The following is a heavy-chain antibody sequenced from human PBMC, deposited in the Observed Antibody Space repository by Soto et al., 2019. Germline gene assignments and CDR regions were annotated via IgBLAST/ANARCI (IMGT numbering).Heavy chain of an antibody. CDR1: GGSFSGYY. CDR2: INHSGST. J-gene: IGHJ4*02. CDR3: ARMGITMVRGS. Sequence: QVQLQQWGAGLLKPSETLSLTCAVYGGSFSGYYWSWIRQPPGKGLEWIGEINHSGSTNYNPSLKSRVTISVDTSQNQFSLKLSSVTAADTAVYYCARMGITMVRGSWGQGTLVTVSS. V-gene: IGHV4-34*01. D-gene: IGHD3-10*01.